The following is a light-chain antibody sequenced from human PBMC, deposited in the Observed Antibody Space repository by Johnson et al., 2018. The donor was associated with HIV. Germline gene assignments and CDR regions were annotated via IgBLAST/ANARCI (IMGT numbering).Light chain of an antibody. CDR2: DNN. V-gene: IGLV1-51*01. Sequence: QSVLTQPPSVSAAPGQKVTISCSGSSSNIGNNYVSWYQQLPGTAPKLLIYDNNKRPSGIPDRFSGSKSGTSATLGITGLQTGDEADYYCGTWDTRLRTGFFGTGTKVTAL. CDR1: SSNIGNNY. CDR3: GTWDTRLRTGF. J-gene: IGLJ1*01.